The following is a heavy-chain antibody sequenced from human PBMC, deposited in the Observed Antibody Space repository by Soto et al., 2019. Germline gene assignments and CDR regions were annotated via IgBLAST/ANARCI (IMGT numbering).Heavy chain of an antibody. CDR3: AHRHRYDYVSAPCFHP. Sequence: SGRTLVNPTPPLTMTCTFSGFSLSTSGVGVGWIRQPPGKGLEWLALIYWDDEKRYSPYLKSRVTITKENSKNQVGVTMTNMDPVATATYSSAHRHRYDYVSAPCFHPWGRGPLVALSS. V-gene: IGHV2-5*02. J-gene: IGHJ5*02. D-gene: IGHD3-16*01. CDR2: IYWDDEK. CDR1: GFSLSTSGVG.